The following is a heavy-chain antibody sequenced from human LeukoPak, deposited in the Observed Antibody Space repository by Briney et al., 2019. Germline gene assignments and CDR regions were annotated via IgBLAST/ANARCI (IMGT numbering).Heavy chain of an antibody. Sequence: PSETLSLTCAVYGGSFSGYYWSWIRQPPGKGLEWIGEINHSGSTNYNPSLKSRVTISVDTSKNQFSLKLSSVTAADTAVYYCARLNMTTDAFDIWGQGTMVTVSS. V-gene: IGHV4-34*01. CDR2: INHSGST. J-gene: IGHJ3*02. CDR1: GGSFSGYY. CDR3: ARLNMTTDAFDI. D-gene: IGHD4-17*01.